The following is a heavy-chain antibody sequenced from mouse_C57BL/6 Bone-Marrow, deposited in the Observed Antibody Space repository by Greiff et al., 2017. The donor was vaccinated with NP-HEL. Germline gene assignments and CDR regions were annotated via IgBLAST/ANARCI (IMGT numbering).Heavy chain of an antibody. CDR2: IDPEKGDT. J-gene: IGHJ2*01. Sequence: VQLQQSGAELVRPGASVKLSCTASGFNIKDDYMHWVKQRPEQGLEWIGWIDPEKGDTEYASKFQGKATITADTSSNTAYLQLSSLTSEDTAVYYCTRLWAPFDYWGQGTTLTVSS. CDR3: TRLWAPFDY. V-gene: IGHV14-4*01. CDR1: GFNIKDDY. D-gene: IGHD1-1*02.